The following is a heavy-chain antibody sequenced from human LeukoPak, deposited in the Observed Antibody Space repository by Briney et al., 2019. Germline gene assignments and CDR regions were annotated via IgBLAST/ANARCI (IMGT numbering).Heavy chain of an antibody. D-gene: IGHD3-10*01. CDR3: ARGRAPMVRGVIIFDY. J-gene: IGHJ4*02. CDR1: GYTFTSYD. Sequence: ASVKVSCKASGYTFTSYDINWVRQATGQGLEWKGWMNPNSGNTGYAQKFQGRVTMTRNTSISTAYMELSSLRSEDTAVYYCARGRAPMVRGVIIFDYWGQGTLVTVSS. CDR2: MNPNSGNT. V-gene: IGHV1-8*01.